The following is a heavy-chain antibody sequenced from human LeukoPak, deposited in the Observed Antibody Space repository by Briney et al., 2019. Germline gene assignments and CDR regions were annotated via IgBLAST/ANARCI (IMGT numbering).Heavy chain of an antibody. Sequence: SETLSLTCTVSGGSISSSSYYWGWIRQPPGKGLEWIGSIYYSGSTYYNPSLKSRVTISVGTSKNQFSLKLSSVTAADTAVYYCARRFVELGIVVVPADPYNWFDPWGQGTLVTVSS. CDR1: GGSISSSSYY. D-gene: IGHD2-2*01. CDR3: ARRFVELGIVVVPADPYNWFDP. J-gene: IGHJ5*02. CDR2: IYYSGST. V-gene: IGHV4-39*01.